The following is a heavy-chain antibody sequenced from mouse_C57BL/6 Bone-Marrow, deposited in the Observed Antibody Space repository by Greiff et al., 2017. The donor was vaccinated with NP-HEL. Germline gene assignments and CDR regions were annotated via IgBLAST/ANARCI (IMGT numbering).Heavy chain of an antibody. D-gene: IGHD2-2*01. J-gene: IGHJ4*01. CDR1: EYEFPSHD. V-gene: IGHV5-2*01. CDR2: INSDGGST. CDR3: ARHNDYGYDSNYAMDY. Sequence: EVHLVESGGGLVQPGESLKLSCESNEYEFPSHDMSWVRKTPEKRLELVAAINSDGGSTYYPDTMERRFIISRDNTKKTLYLQMSSLRSEDTALYYCARHNDYGYDSNYAMDYWGQGTSVTVSS.